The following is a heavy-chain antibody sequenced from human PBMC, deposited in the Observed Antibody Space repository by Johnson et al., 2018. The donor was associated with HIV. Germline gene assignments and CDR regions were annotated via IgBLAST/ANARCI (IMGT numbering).Heavy chain of an antibody. Sequence: EVQLVESGGGLVQPGTSLRLSCAAPGFTFNDYTMHWVRQAPGKGLEWVSGISWNSGSIGYADSVKGRFTISRDNAKNSLYLQMNSLRAEDTALYYCAKAVSGSYDDAFDIWGQGTMVTVSS. CDR1: GFTFNDYT. D-gene: IGHD1-26*01. CDR2: ISWNSGSI. J-gene: IGHJ3*02. V-gene: IGHV3-9*01. CDR3: AKAVSGSYDDAFDI.